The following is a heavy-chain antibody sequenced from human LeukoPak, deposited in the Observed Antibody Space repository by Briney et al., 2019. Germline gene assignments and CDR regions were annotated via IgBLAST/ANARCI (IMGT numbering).Heavy chain of an antibody. J-gene: IGHJ4*02. CDR3: AKGDDDYGDYYFDY. CDR2: ISGGGGST. V-gene: IGHV3-23*01. CDR1: GFTFSSYA. Sequence: GGSLRLSCAASGFTFSSYAMSWVRQAPGKGLEWVSAISGGGGSTYYADSVKGRFTISRDNSKNTLYLQMNSLRAEYTAVYYCAKGDDDYGDYYFDYWGQGTLVTVSS. D-gene: IGHD4-17*01.